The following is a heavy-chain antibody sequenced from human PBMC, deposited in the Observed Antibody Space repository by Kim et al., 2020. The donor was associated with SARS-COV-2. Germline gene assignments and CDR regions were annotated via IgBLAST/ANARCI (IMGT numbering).Heavy chain of an antibody. D-gene: IGHD3-22*01. CDR2: ISGSSSHI. V-gene: IGHV3-21*01. J-gene: IGHJ4*02. Sequence: GGSLRLSCAASGFTFSSYNMNWVRQAPGKGLEWVSCISGSSSHIYYADSVKGRLTISRDNAQNSLYLQINSLRVEDTAVYYCARAPLWNSGSRGYADFWGQGTLVTVSS. CDR3: ARAPLWNSGSRGYADF. CDR1: GFTFSSYN.